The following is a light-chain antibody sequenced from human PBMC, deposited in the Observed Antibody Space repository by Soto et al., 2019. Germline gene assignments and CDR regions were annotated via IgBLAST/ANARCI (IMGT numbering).Light chain of an antibody. J-gene: IGKJ1*01. CDR3: QQYGSSGT. CDR1: QSVSNNY. V-gene: IGKV3-20*01. Sequence: EIVLRQSPGTLSLSPGERATLSFRASQSVSNNYLAWYQQKPGQAPRLLIYGASNRATGIPDRFSGSGSGTDFTLTISRLEPEDFAVYYCQQYGSSGTFGQGTKADIK. CDR2: GAS.